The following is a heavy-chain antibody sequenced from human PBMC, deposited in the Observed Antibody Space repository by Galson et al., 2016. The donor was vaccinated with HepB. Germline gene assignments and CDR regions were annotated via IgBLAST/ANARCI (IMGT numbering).Heavy chain of an antibody. V-gene: IGHV1-69*13. CDR1: GGTAAA. D-gene: IGHD3-9*01. CDR2: IIPIFGTT. J-gene: IGHJ6*03. Sequence: SVKVSCKASGGTAAAITWVRQAPGQGLEWMGGIIPIFGTTNYAQKFQGRVTITADESTSTVYMELSSLRSEDTAVYYCARDLGRRYFEWSGSVYVYYMDVWGKRTTGSVSS. CDR3: ARDLGRRYFEWSGSVYVYYMDV.